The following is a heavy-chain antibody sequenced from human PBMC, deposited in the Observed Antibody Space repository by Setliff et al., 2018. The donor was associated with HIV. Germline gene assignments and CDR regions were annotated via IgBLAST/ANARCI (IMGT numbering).Heavy chain of an antibody. CDR1: GGSFSGYY. CDR3: ATYWGGEGGRGY. D-gene: IGHD1-26*01. CDR2: INHSGST. Sequence: NPSETLSLTCAVYGGSFSGYYWSWIRQPPGKGLEWIGEINHSGSTNYNPSLKSRVTISVDTSKNQFSLKLSSVTAADTAVFYCATYWGGEGGRGYWGQGTLVTVSS. V-gene: IGHV4-34*01. J-gene: IGHJ4*02.